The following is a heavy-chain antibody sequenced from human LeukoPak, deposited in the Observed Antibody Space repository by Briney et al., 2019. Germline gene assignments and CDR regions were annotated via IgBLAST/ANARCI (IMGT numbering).Heavy chain of an antibody. Sequence: SETLSLTCTVSGGSISGYYWSWIRQPPGKGLEWIGYIYYSGSTNYNPSLKSRVTISVDTSKNQFSLKLSSVTAVDTAVYYCARVNSGYADAFDIWGQGTMVTVSS. CDR1: GGSISGYY. J-gene: IGHJ3*02. CDR3: ARVNSGYADAFDI. D-gene: IGHD5-12*01. CDR2: IYYSGST. V-gene: IGHV4-59*01.